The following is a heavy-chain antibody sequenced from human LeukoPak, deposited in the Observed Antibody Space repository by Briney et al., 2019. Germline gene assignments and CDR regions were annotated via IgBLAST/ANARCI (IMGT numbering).Heavy chain of an antibody. CDR1: GRSFSYYY. CDR2: NSDNWST. Sequence: SEPLSLTCAVSGRSFSYYYCGWLRQPPGERVEWIGSNSDNWSTKYSPSLKSRVTISVDTSKNQFSLKLSSVTAADTAVYYCARDRPVDTSLWGQGTLVTVSS. V-gene: IGHV4-34*01. CDR3: ARDRPVDTSL. J-gene: IGHJ4*02. D-gene: IGHD5-18*01.